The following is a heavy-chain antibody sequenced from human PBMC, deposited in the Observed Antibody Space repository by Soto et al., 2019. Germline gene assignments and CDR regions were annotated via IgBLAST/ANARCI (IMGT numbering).Heavy chain of an antibody. CDR3: AREYNFWSGTARFDP. CDR2: IYTSGST. Sequence: SETLSLTCTVSGGSISSYYWSWIRQPAGKGLEWIGRIYTSGSTNYNPSLKSRVTMSVDTSKNQFSLKLSSVTAADTAVYYCAREYNFWSGTARFDPWGQGTLVTVSS. J-gene: IGHJ5*02. CDR1: GGSISSYY. V-gene: IGHV4-4*07. D-gene: IGHD3-3*01.